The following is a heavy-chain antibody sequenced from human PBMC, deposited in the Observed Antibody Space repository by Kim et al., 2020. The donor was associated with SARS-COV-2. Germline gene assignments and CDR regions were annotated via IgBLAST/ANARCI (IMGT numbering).Heavy chain of an antibody. J-gene: IGHJ4*02. CDR3: ARDGSGRYWRGRVDY. Sequence: GGSLRLSCAASGFTFSSYAMHWVRQAPGKGLEWVAVISYDGSNKYYADSVKGRFTISRDNSKNTLYLQMNSLRAEDTAVYYCARDGSGRYWRGRVDYWGQGTLVTVSS. D-gene: IGHD3-10*01. CDR1: GFTFSSYA. CDR2: ISYDGSNK. V-gene: IGHV3-30*04.